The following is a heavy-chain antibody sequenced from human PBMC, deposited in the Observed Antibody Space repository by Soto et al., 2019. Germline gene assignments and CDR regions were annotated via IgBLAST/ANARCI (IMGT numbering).Heavy chain of an antibody. D-gene: IGHD2-2*01. CDR2: ISYDGSNK. J-gene: IGHJ5*02. Sequence: GGSLRLSCAASGFTFSSYAMHWVRQAPGKGLEWVAVISYDGSNKYYADYVKGRFTISRDNSKNTLYLQMNSLRAEDTAVYYCARAFRRGVVVVPAAPDPWGQGTLVTVSS. V-gene: IGHV3-30-3*01. CDR1: GFTFSSYA. CDR3: ARAFRRGVVVVPAAPDP.